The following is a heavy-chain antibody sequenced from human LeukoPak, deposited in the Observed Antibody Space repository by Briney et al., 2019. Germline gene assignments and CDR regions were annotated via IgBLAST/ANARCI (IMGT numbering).Heavy chain of an antibody. J-gene: IGHJ6*03. CDR1: GGSISSYY. Sequence: SETLSLTCTVSGGSISSYYWSWIRQPAGKGLEGIGRIYTSGCTNYNPSLKSRVTISVHTSKTQFSLKLSSATAADTAVYYCARVNRNDYDSSSYYSSYYYYYMDVWGKGATVTVSS. D-gene: IGHD3-22*01. V-gene: IGHV4-4*07. CDR2: IYTSGCT. CDR3: ARVNRNDYDSSSYYSSYYYYYMDV.